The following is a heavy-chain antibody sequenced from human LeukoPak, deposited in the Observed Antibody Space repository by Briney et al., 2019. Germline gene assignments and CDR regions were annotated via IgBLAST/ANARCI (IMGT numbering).Heavy chain of an antibody. V-gene: IGHV3-7*01. CDR1: GFDFSDYW. CDR2: IKKDGSEK. CDR3: ARNLPYYDILTGYSYDAFDI. J-gene: IGHJ3*02. Sequence: GRSLRLSCAGTGFDFSDYWMGWVRQVRGKGLEWVATIKKDGSEKYYADSVKGRFTISRDNAKNSLYLQMNSLRGADTAVYYCARNLPYYDILTGYSYDAFDIWGQGTMVTVSS. D-gene: IGHD3-9*01.